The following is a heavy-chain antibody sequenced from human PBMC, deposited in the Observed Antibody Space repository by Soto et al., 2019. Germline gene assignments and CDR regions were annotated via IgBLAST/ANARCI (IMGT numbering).Heavy chain of an antibody. V-gene: IGHV1-69*13. CDR3: ARDKDRQQLGGNYYYSLDV. Sequence: GASVKVSFKASGDTFSTYTITWMRQAPGQGLEWMGGIIPRSATPNYAQKFQGRVTITADESTSTAYMELSGLRSDDTAVYYCARDKDRQQLGGNYYYSLDVWGQRTTVTFSS. CDR2: IIPRSATP. D-gene: IGHD3-3*02. J-gene: IGHJ6*02. CDR1: GDTFSTYT.